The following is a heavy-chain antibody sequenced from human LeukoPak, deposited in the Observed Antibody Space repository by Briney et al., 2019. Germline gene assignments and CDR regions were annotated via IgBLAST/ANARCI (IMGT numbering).Heavy chain of an antibody. Sequence: PGGSLRLSCAASGFTFSIYAMSWVRQAPGKGLEWVSGIRTGSRSTHYADSVKGRFTISRDNSKNTLYLQMNNLRAEDTAVYYCANGFDPGNWGQGTLVTVSS. V-gene: IGHV3-23*01. CDR1: GFTFSIYA. D-gene: IGHD3-9*01. CDR2: IRTGSRST. J-gene: IGHJ4*02. CDR3: ANGFDPGN.